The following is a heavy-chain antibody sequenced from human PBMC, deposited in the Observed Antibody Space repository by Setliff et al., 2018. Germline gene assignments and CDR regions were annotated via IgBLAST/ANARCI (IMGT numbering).Heavy chain of an antibody. CDR2: TIPSFGST. D-gene: IGHD2-15*01. CDR1: GYTFSAYG. Sequence: ASVKVSCKSFGYTFSAYGVSWVRQAPGQGLEWMGGTIPSFGSTNYAQKFQDRVTIITDESTSTAYMELSSLRYEDTAVYYCAREGVDTRSSTDYRYYMDVWGKGTTVTV. V-gene: IGHV1-69*05. CDR3: AREGVDTRSSTDYRYYMDV. J-gene: IGHJ6*03.